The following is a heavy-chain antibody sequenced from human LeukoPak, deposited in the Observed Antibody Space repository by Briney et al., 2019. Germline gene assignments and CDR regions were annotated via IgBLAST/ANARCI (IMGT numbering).Heavy chain of an antibody. Sequence: SETLSLTCTVSGGSISSSSYYWGWIRQPPGKGLEWIGSIYYSGSTYYNPSLKSRVTISVDTSKNQFSLKLSSVTAADTAVYYCASNYYDGSGGGAFDIWGQGTMVTASS. CDR1: GGSISSSSYY. CDR3: ASNYYDGSGGGAFDI. V-gene: IGHV4-39*01. CDR2: IYYSGST. J-gene: IGHJ3*02. D-gene: IGHD3-22*01.